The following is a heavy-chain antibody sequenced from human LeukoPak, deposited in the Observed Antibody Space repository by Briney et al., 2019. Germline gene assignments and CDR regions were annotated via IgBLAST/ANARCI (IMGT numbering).Heavy chain of an antibody. CDR3: AKDIGNYNWHFDF. D-gene: IGHD4-11*01. Sequence: GGSLRLSCAASGFTFTSYAVSWVRQAPGKGLEWVSAVSGSGGSIYYADSVKGRFTVSRDNSKNTLYLLMNSLRADDTAIYYCAKDIGNYNWHFDFWGRGTLVTVSS. CDR2: VSGSGGSI. CDR1: GFTFTSYA. V-gene: IGHV3-23*01. J-gene: IGHJ2*01.